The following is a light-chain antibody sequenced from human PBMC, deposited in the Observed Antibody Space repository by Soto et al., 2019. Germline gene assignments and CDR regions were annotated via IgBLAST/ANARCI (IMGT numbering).Light chain of an antibody. CDR1: QSISSSY. Sequence: EMVLTQSPVTLSLSPGERATLSCRASQSISSSYLAWYQQKPGQAPRLLIYGASSRAAGIPDRFGGSGSGTDFTLTISRLEPEDFAVYYCQHYGYSPYTFAQGTKVDIK. V-gene: IGKV3-20*01. CDR3: QHYGYSPYT. CDR2: GAS. J-gene: IGKJ2*01.